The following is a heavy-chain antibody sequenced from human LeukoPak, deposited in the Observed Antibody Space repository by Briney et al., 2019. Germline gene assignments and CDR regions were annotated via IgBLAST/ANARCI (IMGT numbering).Heavy chain of an antibody. V-gene: IGHV1-2*02. D-gene: IGHD4-17*01. J-gene: IGHJ3*02. CDR1: GYTFTDYY. Sequence: ASVKVSCKASGYTFTDYYIHWVRQAPGQGLEWMGWISPNSGGTKYAQKFQGRVTMTRDTSISTAYMDLSRLRSDDTAIYYCARDYGDYGAHWDAFYIWGQGTMVTVSS. CDR3: ARDYGDYGAHWDAFYI. CDR2: ISPNSGGT.